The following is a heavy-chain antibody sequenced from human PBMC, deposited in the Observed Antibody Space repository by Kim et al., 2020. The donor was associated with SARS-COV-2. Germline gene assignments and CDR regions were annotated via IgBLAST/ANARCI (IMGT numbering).Heavy chain of an antibody. CDR1: GFTFSSYW. V-gene: IGHV3-7*03. J-gene: IGHJ3*02. D-gene: IGHD5-18*01. CDR3: ARGGSGYSYGYDAFDI. CDR2: IKQDGSEK. Sequence: GGSLRLSCAASGFTFSSYWMSWVRQAPGKGLEWVANIKQDGSEKYYVDSVKGRFTISRDNAKNSLYLQMNSLRAEDTAVYYCARGGSGYSYGYDAFDIWGQGTMVTVSS.